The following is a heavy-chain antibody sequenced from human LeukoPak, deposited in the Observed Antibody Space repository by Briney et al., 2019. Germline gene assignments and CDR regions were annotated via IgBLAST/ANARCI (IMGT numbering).Heavy chain of an antibody. V-gene: IGHV4-38-2*02. Sequence: SSETLSLTCTVSGYSISSGYYWGWIRQPPGKGLEWIGSIYHSGSTYYNPSLKSRVTISVDTSKNQFSLKLSSVTAADTAVYYCARGVTYCSGGSCLLNNWFDPWGQGTLVTVSS. J-gene: IGHJ5*02. D-gene: IGHD2-15*01. CDR2: IYHSGST. CDR3: ARGVTYCSGGSCLLNNWFDP. CDR1: GYSISSGYY.